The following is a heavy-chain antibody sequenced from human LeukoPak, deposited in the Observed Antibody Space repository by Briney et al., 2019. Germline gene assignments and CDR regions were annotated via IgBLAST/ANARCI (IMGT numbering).Heavy chain of an antibody. J-gene: IGHJ2*01. D-gene: IGHD3-3*01. V-gene: IGHV3-7*01. Sequence: GGSLRLSCAASGFTFSSYWMSWVRQAPGKGLEWAANIKQDGSEKYYVDSVKGRFTISRDNAKNSLYLQMNSLRAEDTAVYYCARDSPYYDFWSGYMGGYWYFDLWGRGTLVTVSS. CDR3: ARDSPYYDFWSGYMGGYWYFDL. CDR2: IKQDGSEK. CDR1: GFTFSSYW.